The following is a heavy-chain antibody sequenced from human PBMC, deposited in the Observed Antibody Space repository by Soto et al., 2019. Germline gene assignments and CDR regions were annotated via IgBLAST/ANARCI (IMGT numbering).Heavy chain of an antibody. V-gene: IGHV1-69*06. CDR1: GGTFSSYA. CDR3: ATRPNNPMGEESYWFDP. Sequence: SVKVSCKASGGTFSSYAISWVRQAPGQGLEWMGGIIPIFGTANYAQKFQGRVTITADKSTSTAYMELSSLRSEDTAVYYCATRPNNPMGEESYWFDPWGQGTLVTVS. CDR2: IIPIFGTA. J-gene: IGHJ5*02. D-gene: IGHD1-1*01.